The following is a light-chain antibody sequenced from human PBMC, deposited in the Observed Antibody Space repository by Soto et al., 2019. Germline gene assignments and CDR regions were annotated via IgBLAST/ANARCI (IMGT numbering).Light chain of an antibody. Sequence: QSALTQPPSASGSPGQSVTISCTGTSSDVGGYNYVSWYQQHPGKAPKLMIYEVTKRPSGVPDRFSGSKSGNTASLAITGLQAEDDGDYYCQSYVSTLSARYVFGTGTKLTVL. V-gene: IGLV2-8*01. CDR3: QSYVSTLSARYV. J-gene: IGLJ1*01. CDR2: EVT. CDR1: SSDVGGYNY.